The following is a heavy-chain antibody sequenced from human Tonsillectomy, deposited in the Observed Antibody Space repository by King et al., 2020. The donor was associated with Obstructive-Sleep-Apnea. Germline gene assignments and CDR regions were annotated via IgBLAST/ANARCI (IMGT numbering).Heavy chain of an antibody. J-gene: IGHJ4*02. V-gene: IGHV3-9*01. CDR1: GFTFDDYA. CDR3: AKDMWGATGQIDY. CDR2: ISWNSGSI. D-gene: IGHD1-26*01. Sequence: VQLVQSGGGLVQPGRSLRLSCAASGFTFDDYAMHWVRQAPGKGLEWVSGISWNSGSIGYADSVKGRFTISRDNAKNSLYLQMNSLRAEDTALYYCAKDMWGATGQIDYWGQGTLVTVSS.